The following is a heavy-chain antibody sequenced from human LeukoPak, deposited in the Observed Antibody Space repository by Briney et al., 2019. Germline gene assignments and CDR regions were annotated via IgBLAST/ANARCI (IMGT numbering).Heavy chain of an antibody. CDR1: GFTFSYYG. Sequence: GGSLRLSCGASGFTFSYYGLHWVRQAPGKGLEWVALISYDGNNKDYADSVKGRFTISRDNSKNTLYLQMKSLRAEDTAVYYCARVRIRMDGVVVGFYMDVWGKGTTVIVSS. CDR3: ARVRIRMDGVVVGFYMDV. V-gene: IGHV3-30*03. CDR2: ISYDGNNK. J-gene: IGHJ6*03. D-gene: IGHD2-15*01.